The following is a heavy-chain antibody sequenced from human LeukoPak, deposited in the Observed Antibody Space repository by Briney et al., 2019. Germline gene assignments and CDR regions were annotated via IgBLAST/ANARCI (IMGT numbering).Heavy chain of an antibody. D-gene: IGHD6-6*01. V-gene: IGHV3-7*03. CDR2: INSDGSEG. J-gene: IGHJ3*01. Sequence: GGSLRLSCAVSGFTFSGFWMSWSRQAPGKGLEWVASINSDGSEGYYADVVKGRFTISRDNAKNSLYLQINSLRAEDTAVYYCARSSSSSSSSVWGQGTMVTVSS. CDR1: GFTFSGFW. CDR3: ARSSSSSSSSV.